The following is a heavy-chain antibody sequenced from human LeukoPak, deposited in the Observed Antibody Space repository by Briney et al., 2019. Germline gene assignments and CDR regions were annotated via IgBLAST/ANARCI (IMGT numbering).Heavy chain of an antibody. CDR3: ARDRYQGYCTGGSCYSIY. J-gene: IGHJ4*02. D-gene: IGHD2-15*01. Sequence: PGGSLRLSCAASGFTFSDYYMSWIRQAPGKGLEWVSYISSGGRTLYYADSVKGRFTISRDNAKNSLYLQMNSLGTEDTAVYFCARDRYQGYCTGGSCYSIYWGQGTLVTVSS. CDR1: GFTFSDYY. CDR2: ISSGGRTL. V-gene: IGHV3-11*01.